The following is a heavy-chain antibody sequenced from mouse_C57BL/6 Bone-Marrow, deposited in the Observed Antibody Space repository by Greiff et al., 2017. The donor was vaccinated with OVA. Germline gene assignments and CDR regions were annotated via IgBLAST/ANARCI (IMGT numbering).Heavy chain of an antibody. CDR1: GFTFSSYA. CDR2: ISDGGSYT. V-gene: IGHV5-4*01. J-gene: IGHJ4*01. Sequence: EVMLVESGGGLVKPGGSLKLSCAASGFTFSSYAMHWVRQTPEKRLEWVATISDGGSYTYYPDNVKGRFTIYRDNAKNNLYLQMSHLKSEDTAMYYCARDRETGSAMDYWGQGTSVTVSS. CDR3: ARDRETGSAMDY.